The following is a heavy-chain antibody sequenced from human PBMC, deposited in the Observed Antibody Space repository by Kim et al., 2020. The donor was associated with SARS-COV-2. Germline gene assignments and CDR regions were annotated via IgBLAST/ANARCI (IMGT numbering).Heavy chain of an antibody. V-gene: IGHV1-2*04. Sequence: YAQKFQGWVTMTRETSISTAYMELSRLRSDDTAVYYCARESIAVAGTIDYWGQGTLVTVSS. CDR3: ARESIAVAGTIDY. D-gene: IGHD6-19*01. J-gene: IGHJ4*02.